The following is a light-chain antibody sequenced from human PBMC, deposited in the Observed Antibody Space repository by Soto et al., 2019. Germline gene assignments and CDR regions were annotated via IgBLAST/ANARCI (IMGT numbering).Light chain of an antibody. CDR1: SSDLGSNY. J-gene: IGLJ3*02. CDR2: RNN. CDR3: AAWYDSLSGVV. V-gene: IGLV1-47*01. Sequence: SVLTQPPSASGTPGQRVTISCSGSSSDLGSNYIYWYHQLPGAAPKLLISRNNERPSGVPDRFSGSKSGTSAALPTSWRLSDDEADYYCAAWYDSLSGVVFGGGTKLTVL.